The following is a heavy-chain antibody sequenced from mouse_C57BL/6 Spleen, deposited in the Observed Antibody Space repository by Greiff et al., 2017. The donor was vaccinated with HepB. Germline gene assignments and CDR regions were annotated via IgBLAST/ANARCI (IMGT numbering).Heavy chain of an antibody. V-gene: IGHV2-2*01. Sequence: QVQLKESGPGLVQPSQSLSITCTVSGFSLTSYGVHWVRQSPGKGLEWLGVIWSGGSTDYNAAFISRLSISKDNSTSQVFFKMNSLQADDTAIYYCARNGVATVVAEGFAYWGQGTLVTVSA. J-gene: IGHJ3*01. CDR3: ARNGVATVVAEGFAY. D-gene: IGHD1-1*01. CDR1: GFSLTSYG. CDR2: IWSGGST.